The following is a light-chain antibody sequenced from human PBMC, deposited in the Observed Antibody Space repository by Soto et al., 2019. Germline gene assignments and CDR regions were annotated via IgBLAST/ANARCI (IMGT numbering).Light chain of an antibody. Sequence: QSVMGDPAAGSGTSGHSITISCTGTSSDGGAYNYVSWYQHHPGKVPKLLIYEVTNRPSGVSDRFSGSKSGNTASLTISGLQAEDEADYYCSSKRDSRTLFVLGTGTKVTVL. V-gene: IGLV2-14*01. CDR1: SSDGGAYNY. CDR3: SSKRDSRTLFV. J-gene: IGLJ1*01. CDR2: EVT.